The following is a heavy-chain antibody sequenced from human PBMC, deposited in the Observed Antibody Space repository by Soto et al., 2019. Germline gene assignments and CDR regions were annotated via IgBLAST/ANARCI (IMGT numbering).Heavy chain of an antibody. CDR1: GFTFDDYA. Sequence: GGSLRLSCSASGFTFDDYAMHWVRQAPGKGLEWVASISWNSGGIGYADSVKGRFTISRDSARNSLFLQMNSLRDEDTAVYYCAVGGLRYFDLSPYYFEYWGRGTLVTVSS. CDR3: AVGGLRYFDLSPYYFEY. J-gene: IGHJ4*02. CDR2: ISWNSGGI. V-gene: IGHV3-9*01. D-gene: IGHD3-9*01.